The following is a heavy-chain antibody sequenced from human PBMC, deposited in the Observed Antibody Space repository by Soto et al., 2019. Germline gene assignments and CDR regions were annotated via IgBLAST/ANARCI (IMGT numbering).Heavy chain of an antibody. Sequence: SETLSLTCTVSDDSITSGAYYWGLIRQPPGKGLEWIGTIQYRGSTYYNPSLKSRVTMSLDTSKNQYSLRLSSVTAADTAVYLCAGMFWFGDLFFDYWGPGTLVTVSS. CDR3: AGMFWFGDLFFDY. V-gene: IGHV4-39*01. D-gene: IGHD3-10*01. CDR2: IQYRGST. J-gene: IGHJ4*02. CDR1: DDSITSGAYY.